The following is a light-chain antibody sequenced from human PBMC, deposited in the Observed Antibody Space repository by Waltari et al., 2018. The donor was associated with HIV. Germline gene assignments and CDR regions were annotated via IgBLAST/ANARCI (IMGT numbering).Light chain of an antibody. V-gene: IGLV1-47*01. CDR3: VAWDDSLSGYV. CDR1: SSNVGSKP. J-gene: IGLJ1*01. CDR2: RDY. Sequence: QSVLTQPPSASGTLGQSVTISCPGSSSNVGSKPAYWFQQVSGTAPKLLISRDYQRRSGIPDRFSGSKSGASASLTISGLRSEDEADYYCVAWDDSLSGYVFGTGTKVSVL.